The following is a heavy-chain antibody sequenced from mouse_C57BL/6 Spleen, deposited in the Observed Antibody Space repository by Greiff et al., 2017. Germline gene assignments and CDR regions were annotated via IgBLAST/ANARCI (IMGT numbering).Heavy chain of an antibody. CDR1: GFTFSSYT. V-gene: IGHV5-9*01. J-gene: IGHJ2*01. CDR3: ARQIYYDYGCDD. D-gene: IGHD2-4*01. Sequence: EVKLVESGGGLVKPGGSLKLSCAASGFTFSSYTMSWVRQTPEQRLEWVATISGGGGNTYSPDSVNGRFTISRDNAKNTLYLQMSSLRSEDTALDYCARQIYYDYGCDDWGQGTTLTVSS. CDR2: ISGGGGNT.